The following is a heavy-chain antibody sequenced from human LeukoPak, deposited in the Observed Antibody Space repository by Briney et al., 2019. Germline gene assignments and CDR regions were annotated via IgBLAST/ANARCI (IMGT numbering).Heavy chain of an antibody. CDR3: ARSNYGPNYLDY. Sequence: PGGSLRLSCAASGFTFSSFTMNWVRQAPGKGLDWVSAISSTSSDIYYADSVKGRFTISRDNAKNSLYLQLNGLRADDTAVYYCARSNYGPNYLDYWGQGTLVTVSS. J-gene: IGHJ4*02. V-gene: IGHV3-21*01. D-gene: IGHD3-10*01. CDR1: GFTFSSFT. CDR2: ISSTSSDI.